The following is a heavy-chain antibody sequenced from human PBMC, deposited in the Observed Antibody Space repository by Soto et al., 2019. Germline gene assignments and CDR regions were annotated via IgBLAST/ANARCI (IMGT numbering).Heavy chain of an antibody. CDR2: MYSGGST. J-gene: IGHJ4*02. CDR3: ASSTGWPDLFEN. V-gene: IGHV3-53*01. CDR1: GFTVSSKF. Sequence: EVQLVESGGGLIQPGGSLRLSCAASGFTVSSKFMTWVRQPPGKGLEWVSVMYSGGSTYYADSVKGRFTVSRDNSKNTLYVQRTRLRVEDTPVYYCASSTGWPDLFENWGQGTLVTVSA. D-gene: IGHD6-19*01.